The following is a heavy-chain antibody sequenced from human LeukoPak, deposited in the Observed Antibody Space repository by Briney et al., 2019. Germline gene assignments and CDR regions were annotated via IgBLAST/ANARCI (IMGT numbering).Heavy chain of an antibody. J-gene: IGHJ4*02. CDR3: ARGARGSGTASDY. CDR2: INSDGSST. V-gene: IGHV3-74*01. Sequence: PGGSLRLSCAASGFTFSSYWMHWVRQAPGKGLVWVSRINSDGSSTNYADSVKGRFTISRDNAKNPLHLQMNSLRAEDTAVYYCARGARGSGTASDYWGQGTLVTVSS. D-gene: IGHD3-10*01. CDR1: GFTFSSYW.